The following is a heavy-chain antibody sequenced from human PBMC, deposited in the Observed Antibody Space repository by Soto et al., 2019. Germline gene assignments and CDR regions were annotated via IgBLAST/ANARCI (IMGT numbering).Heavy chain of an antibody. CDR3: AKDWAGWELRPSYGMDV. CDR2: ISYDGSNK. CDR1: GFTFSSYG. J-gene: IGHJ6*02. D-gene: IGHD1-26*01. Sequence: QVQLVESGGGVVQPGRSLRLSCAASGFTFSSYGMHWVRQAPGKGLEWVAVISYDGSNKYYADSVKGRFTISRDNSKNXXDLQRSSLRDEDTAVYYCAKDWAGWELRPSYGMDVWGQGTTVTVSS. V-gene: IGHV3-30*18.